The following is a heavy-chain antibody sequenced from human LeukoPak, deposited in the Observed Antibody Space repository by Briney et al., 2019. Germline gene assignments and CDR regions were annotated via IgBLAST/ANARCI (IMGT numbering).Heavy chain of an antibody. V-gene: IGHV3-48*03. D-gene: IGHD3-22*01. CDR2: ISGSGSTI. CDR1: GFTFSSYE. CDR3: ARNFGGGDSSGPYY. J-gene: IGHJ4*02. Sequence: GGSLRLSCAASGFTFSSYEMNWVRQAPGKGLEWVSYISGSGSTIYYADSMKGRFIISRDNAKNSLYLQVNSLRAEDTALYYCARNFGGGDSSGPYYWGQGTLVTVSS.